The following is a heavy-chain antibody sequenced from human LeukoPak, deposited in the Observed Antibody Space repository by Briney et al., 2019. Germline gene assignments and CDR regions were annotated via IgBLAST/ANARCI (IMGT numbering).Heavy chain of an antibody. D-gene: IGHD4-17*01. CDR1: GFTFTNYG. CDR3: AKDQYGEAFDI. CDR2: IWHDGSNT. J-gene: IGHJ3*02. V-gene: IGHV3-33*06. Sequence: GGSLRLSCEASGFTFTNYGMHWVRQAPGKGLEWVALIWHDGSNTCYADSVKGRFTISRDNSKNTLYLQMNSLIAEDTAVYYCAKDQYGEAFDIWGPGTMVTVSS.